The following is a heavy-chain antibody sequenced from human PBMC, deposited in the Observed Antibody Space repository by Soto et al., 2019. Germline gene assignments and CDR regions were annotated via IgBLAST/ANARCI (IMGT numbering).Heavy chain of an antibody. Sequence: QVQLVQSGAEVKKPGSSVKVSCKASGGTFSSYAISWVRQAPGQGLEWMGGIIPIFGTANYAQKFQGRVTTTSDESTNTAYMDLSSLRSEETAVYYCATPGSALDYYYGLDVWGQGTTVTVSS. CDR2: IIPIFGTA. CDR1: GGTFSSYA. D-gene: IGHD2-15*01. J-gene: IGHJ6*02. CDR3: ATPGSALDYYYGLDV. V-gene: IGHV1-69*05.